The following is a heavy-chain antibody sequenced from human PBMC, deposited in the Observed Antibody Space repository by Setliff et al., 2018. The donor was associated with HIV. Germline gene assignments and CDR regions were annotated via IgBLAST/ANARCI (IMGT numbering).Heavy chain of an antibody. D-gene: IGHD3-22*01. J-gene: IGHJ6*02. CDR2: ISSSSKTI. CDR1: GVAFRSHS. CDR3: ARGPRSFYYDDTGPYSYYYGMDV. Sequence: GGSLRLSCVTSGVAFRSHSMNWVRQAPGKGLEWVAYISSSSKTILYADSVRGRFTISRDNSQNSLYLQMSSLRVEDTGIYYCARGPRSFYYDDTGPYSYYYGMDVWGQGTTVTVSS. V-gene: IGHV3-48*04.